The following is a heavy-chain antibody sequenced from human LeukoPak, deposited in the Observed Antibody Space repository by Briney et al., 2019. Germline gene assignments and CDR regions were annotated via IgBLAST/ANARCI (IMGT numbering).Heavy chain of an antibody. CDR1: GFTFSSYG. J-gene: IGHJ5*02. D-gene: IGHD3-10*01. CDR3: AKMSGGSGRGTFDP. V-gene: IGHV3-30*18. CDR2: ISYDGSNK. Sequence: PGGSLRLSCAASGFTFSSYGMHWVRQAPGKGLEWVAVISYDGSNKYYADSVKGRFTISRDNSKNTLYLQMNSLRAEDTAVYYCAKMSGGSGRGTFDPWGQGTLVTVSS.